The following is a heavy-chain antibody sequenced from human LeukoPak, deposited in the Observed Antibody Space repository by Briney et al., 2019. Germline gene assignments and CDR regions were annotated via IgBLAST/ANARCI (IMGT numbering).Heavy chain of an antibody. CDR1: GGTITSYY. Sequence: SETLSLTCTVSGGTITSYYWSWIRQPPGKGLEWIGCIHYSGSTNYNPSLKSRVTISVDTSKNQFSLKLSSVTAADTAVYYCARVRDRSSYFYDLDYWGQGTLVTVSS. J-gene: IGHJ4*02. CDR3: ARVRDRSSYFYDLDY. CDR2: IHYSGST. D-gene: IGHD3-22*01. V-gene: IGHV4-59*01.